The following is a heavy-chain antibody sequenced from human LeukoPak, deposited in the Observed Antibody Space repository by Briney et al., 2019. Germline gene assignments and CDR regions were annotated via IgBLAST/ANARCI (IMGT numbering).Heavy chain of an antibody. Sequence: PGGSLRLSCAASGFTVSSNYMSWVRQAPGKGLEWVSVIYSGGSTYYADSVKGRFTISRDNSKNTLYLQMNSLRAEDTAVYYCARDQQYLATPGFDYWGQGTLVTVSS. CDR3: ARDQQYLATPGFDY. CDR2: IYSGGST. J-gene: IGHJ4*02. D-gene: IGHD6-13*01. V-gene: IGHV3-53*01. CDR1: GFTVSSNY.